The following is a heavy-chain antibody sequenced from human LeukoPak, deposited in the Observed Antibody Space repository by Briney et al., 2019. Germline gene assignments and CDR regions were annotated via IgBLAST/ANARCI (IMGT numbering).Heavy chain of an antibody. Sequence: GGSLRLSCAASGFTFSDYYMSWIRQAPGKGLEWVSYISSSGSTIYYADSVKGRFTISRDNAKNSLYLQMNSLRAEDTAVYYCARDRGNGDYDYYYYYYMHVWGKGTTVTVSS. CDR2: ISSSGSTI. CDR3: ARDRGNGDYDYYYYYYMHV. V-gene: IGHV3-11*01. CDR1: GFTFSDYY. D-gene: IGHD4-17*01. J-gene: IGHJ6*03.